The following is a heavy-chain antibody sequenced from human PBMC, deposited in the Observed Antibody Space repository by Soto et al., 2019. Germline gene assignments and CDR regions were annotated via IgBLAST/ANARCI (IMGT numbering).Heavy chain of an antibody. V-gene: IGHV4-39*01. CDR3: ARHLNDFWSGYYHHYNWFDP. CDR1: GGSISSSSYY. D-gene: IGHD3-3*01. J-gene: IGHJ5*02. Sequence: SETLSLTCTVSGGSISSSSYYWGWIRQPPGKGLEWIGSIYYSGSTYYNPSLKSRVTISVDTSKNQFSLKLSSVTAADTAVYYCARHLNDFWSGYYHHYNWFDPWGQGTLVTVSS. CDR2: IYYSGST.